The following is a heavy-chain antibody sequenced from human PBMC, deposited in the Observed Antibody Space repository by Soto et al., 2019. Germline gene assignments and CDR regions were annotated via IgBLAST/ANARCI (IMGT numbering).Heavy chain of an antibody. Sequence: QIQLVQSGGEVRKPGASVKLSCKASGYTFTTFGISWVRQRPGQGLEWMSWIRAFNGNTKSAQEFQARITMPTDTSTTTAYTEVKRLTSDDSAVYFCARGSGDTGSAWLDPWGQGTLVTVSS. CDR3: ARGSGDTGSAWLDP. CDR2: IRAFNGNT. J-gene: IGHJ5*02. V-gene: IGHV1-18*01. CDR1: GYTFTTFG. D-gene: IGHD1-1*01.